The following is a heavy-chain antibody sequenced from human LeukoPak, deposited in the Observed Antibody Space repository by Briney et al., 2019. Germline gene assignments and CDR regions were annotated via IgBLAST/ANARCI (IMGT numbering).Heavy chain of an antibody. CDR3: AKESSLRNVST. V-gene: IGHV4-31*03. CDR2: IYDSENT. Sequence: SETLSLTCTVSGDSISSGGYYWTWIRQHPGTGLEWIGYIYDSENTYYNPSLKSRVTISADTSKSQFSLRLTSATAADTAVYYCAKESSLRNVSTWGQGTLVTVSS. CDR1: GDSISSGGYY. J-gene: IGHJ5*02. D-gene: IGHD3-10*01.